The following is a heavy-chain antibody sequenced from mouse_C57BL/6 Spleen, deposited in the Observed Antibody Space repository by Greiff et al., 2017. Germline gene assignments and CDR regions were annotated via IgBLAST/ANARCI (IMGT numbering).Heavy chain of an antibody. CDR2: IYPSDSYT. J-gene: IGHJ4*01. CDR3: ARRDSSGYVGYYYAMDY. D-gene: IGHD3-2*02. Sequence: QVQLQQPGAELVMPGASVKLSCKASGYTFTSYWMHWVKQRPGQGLEWIGEIYPSDSYTNYNQKFKGKSTLTVDKSSSTAYMQLSSLTSEDSAVYYCARRDSSGYVGYYYAMDYWGQGTSVTVSS. CDR1: GYTFTSYW. V-gene: IGHV1-69*01.